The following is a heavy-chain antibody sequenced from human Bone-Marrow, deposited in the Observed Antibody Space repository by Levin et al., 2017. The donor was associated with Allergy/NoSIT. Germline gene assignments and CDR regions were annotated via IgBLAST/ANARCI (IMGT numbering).Heavy chain of an antibody. CDR3: ARPISSWHKYYFDS. CDR2: ISGNSDTI. D-gene: IGHD6-13*01. Sequence: AGGSLRLSCAASGFTFSTYGMHWVRQAPGKGLEWVSYISGNSDTIYYGDSVKGRFTISRDNAKNAVYLQMNSLRDEDTALYYCARPISSWHKYYFDSWGQGTLVTVSS. CDR1: GFTFSTYG. V-gene: IGHV3-48*02. J-gene: IGHJ4*02.